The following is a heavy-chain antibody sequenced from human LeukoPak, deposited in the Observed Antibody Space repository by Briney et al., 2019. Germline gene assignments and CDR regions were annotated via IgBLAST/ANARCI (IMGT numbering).Heavy chain of an antibody. D-gene: IGHD4-11*01. CDR3: ARGCSNPVGNFQH. Sequence: SETLSLTCTVSGGSISSYYWSWIRQPPGKGLEWIGYIYYSGSTNYNPSLKSRVTISVDTSKNQFPLKLSSVTAADTAVYYCARGCSNPVGNFQHWGQGTLVTVSS. CDR2: IYYSGST. J-gene: IGHJ1*01. V-gene: IGHV4-59*01. CDR1: GGSISSYY.